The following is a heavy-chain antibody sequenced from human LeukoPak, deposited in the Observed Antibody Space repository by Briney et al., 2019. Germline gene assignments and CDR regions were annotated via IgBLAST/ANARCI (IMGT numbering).Heavy chain of an antibody. CDR3: VKDRRGSSGVGYFDY. V-gene: IGHV3-23*01. D-gene: IGHD6-6*01. CDR2: ISGSGGST. CDR1: GFTFSSYA. J-gene: IGHJ4*02. Sequence: GGSLRLSCAASGFTFSSYAMSWVRQTPGKGLEWVSAISGSGGSTYYADSVKGRFTISRDNSKNALYLQMSSLRAEDTAVYYCVKDRRGSSGVGYFDYWGQGTLVTVSS.